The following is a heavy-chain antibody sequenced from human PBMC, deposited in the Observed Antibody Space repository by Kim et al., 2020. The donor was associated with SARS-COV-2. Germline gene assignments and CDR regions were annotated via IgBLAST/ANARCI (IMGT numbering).Heavy chain of an antibody. J-gene: IGHJ4*02. V-gene: IGHV3-49*04. CDR3: TRVGSYYEKDY. D-gene: IGHD1-26*01. CDR1: GFTFGDYA. Sequence: GGSLRLSCTTSGFTFGDYAMSWVRQAPGKGLEWVGFIRTKAYGGTAEYAASVKGRFTISRDDSNSIAFLHMNSLKTEYTAVYYCTRVGSYYEKDYWGQGTLVTVSS. CDR2: IRTKAYGGTA.